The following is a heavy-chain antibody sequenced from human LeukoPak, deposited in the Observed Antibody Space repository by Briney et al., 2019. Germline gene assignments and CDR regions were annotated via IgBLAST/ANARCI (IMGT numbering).Heavy chain of an antibody. D-gene: IGHD2-2*01. Sequence: GGSLRLSCAASGFIFNNYWMSWVRQAPGKGLEWVAKINQDGSEKYYVDSVKGRFTISRDNAKNSLYLQMNSLRAEDTAVYYCARDHYAHSEYWGQGTQVTVSS. V-gene: IGHV3-7*05. CDR1: GFIFNNYW. CDR2: INQDGSEK. J-gene: IGHJ4*02. CDR3: ARDHYAHSEY.